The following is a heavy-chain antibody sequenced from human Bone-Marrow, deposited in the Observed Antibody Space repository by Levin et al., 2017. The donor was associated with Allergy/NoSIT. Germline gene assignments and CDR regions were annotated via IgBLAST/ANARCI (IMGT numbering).Heavy chain of an antibody. D-gene: IGHD1-1*01. CDR1: GFTFNSYG. J-gene: IGHJ4*02. V-gene: IGHV3-30*18. CDR2: ISYDGSQK. Sequence: PGGSLRLSCAVSGFTFNSYGMHWVRQAPGKGLEWVAVISYDGSQKYYADSVKGRFTISRDNSKNTLYLEMITVRPDDTAVYYCVNNQRGGPPEDWGQGTLVTVSS. CDR3: VNNQRGGPPED.